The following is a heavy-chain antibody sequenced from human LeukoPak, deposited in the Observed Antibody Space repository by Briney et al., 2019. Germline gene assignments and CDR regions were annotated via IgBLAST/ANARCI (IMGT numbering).Heavy chain of an antibody. CDR2: VIPIFGTA. V-gene: IGHV1-69*01. CDR1: RRTFSSYA. CDR3: ARERYYDFWSGSDY. D-gene: IGHD3-3*01. Sequence: GSSVKVSCKTCRRTFSSYAISWVRQAPGQGLEWMGGVIPIFGTANYAQKFQGRVTITADESTSTAYMELSSLRSEDTAVYYCARERYYDFWSGSDYWGQGTLVTVSS. J-gene: IGHJ4*02.